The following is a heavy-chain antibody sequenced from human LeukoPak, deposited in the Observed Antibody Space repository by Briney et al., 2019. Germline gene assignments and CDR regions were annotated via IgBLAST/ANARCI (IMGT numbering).Heavy chain of an antibody. CDR1: GYTFTSYD. Sequence: ASVKVSCKASGYTFTSYDINWVRQATGQGLEWMGRMNPNSGNTGYAQKFQGRVTMTRNTSISTAYMELSSLRSEDTAVYYCARGHYDILTGYLPWFDPWGQGTLVTVSS. CDR3: ARGHYDILTGYLPWFDP. J-gene: IGHJ5*02. D-gene: IGHD3-9*01. CDR2: MNPNSGNT. V-gene: IGHV1-8*01.